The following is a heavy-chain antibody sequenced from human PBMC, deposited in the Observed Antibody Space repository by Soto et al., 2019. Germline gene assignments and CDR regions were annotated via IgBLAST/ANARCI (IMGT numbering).Heavy chain of an antibody. CDR3: DRMARGYFYY. J-gene: IGHJ4*02. CDR2: IYHSGST. CDR1: GGSISSGGYS. V-gene: IGHV4-30-2*01. Sequence: SETLPLTCAVSGGSISSGGYSWSWIRQPPGKGLEWIGYIYHSGSTYYNPSLKSRVTISVDRSKNQFSLKLSSVTAADTAVYYCDRMARGYFYYWAQVTLVTVSS.